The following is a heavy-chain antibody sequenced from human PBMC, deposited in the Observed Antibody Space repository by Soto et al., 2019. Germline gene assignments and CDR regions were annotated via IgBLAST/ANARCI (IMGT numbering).Heavy chain of an antibody. J-gene: IGHJ5*02. CDR2: INTGNGNT. Sequence: QVQLVQSGAEVKKPGASVKVSCKASGITFSTYAIHWVRQAPGQSLEWMGWINTGNGNTRYSQNFKGRVTLTRDTSASTAYMDLSSLRSEDTSIYYCARAISGYVTWGQGTLVTVSS. D-gene: IGHD5-12*01. CDR1: GITFSTYA. V-gene: IGHV1-3*04. CDR3: ARAISGYVT.